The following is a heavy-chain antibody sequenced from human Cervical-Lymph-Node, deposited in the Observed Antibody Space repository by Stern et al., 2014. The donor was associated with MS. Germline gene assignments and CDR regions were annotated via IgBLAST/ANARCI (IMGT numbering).Heavy chain of an antibody. CDR1: GYAFNSYY. J-gene: IGHJ6*02. V-gene: IGHV1-2*02. D-gene: IGHD7-27*01. Sequence: VQLLESGAEVKKPGASVTVSCTASGYAFNSYYLPWVRQAPGQGLEWMGGIKPNSGGTAYAPRFHGRVSMTRDTSIITAYMELTGLTSDDTAVYYCARGPNEHWGGHYHSNGLDVWGLGTTVTVSS. CDR2: IKPNSGGT. CDR3: ARGPNEHWGGHYHSNGLDV.